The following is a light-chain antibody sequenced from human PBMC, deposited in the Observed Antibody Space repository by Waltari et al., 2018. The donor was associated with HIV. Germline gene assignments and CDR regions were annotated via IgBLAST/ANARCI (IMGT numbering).Light chain of an antibody. CDR1: SSAVGGYNY. J-gene: IGLJ1*01. CDR3: SSYTSSSTRV. V-gene: IGLV2-14*01. CDR2: EVS. Sequence: QSALTQPASVSGSPGQSLTISCTGTSSAVGGYNYFSWYQQHPGKAPKRMIYEVSNRPSGVSNRFSGSKSGNTASLTISGLQAEDEADYYCSSYTSSSTRVFGTGTKVTVL.